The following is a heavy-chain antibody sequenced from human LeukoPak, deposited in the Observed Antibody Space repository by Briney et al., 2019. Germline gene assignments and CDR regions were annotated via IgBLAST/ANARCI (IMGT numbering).Heavy chain of an antibody. J-gene: IGHJ6*04. Sequence: GGSLRLSCAASGFTSSSYWMHWVRQAPGKGLGGVSRINSDGRSTNYADSVKGRFTISRDNAKNSLYLQMNSLRAEDTAVYYCAELGITMIGGVWGKGTTVTISS. D-gene: IGHD3-10*02. CDR3: AELGITMIGGV. V-gene: IGHV3-74*01. CDR2: INSDGRST. CDR1: GFTSSSYW.